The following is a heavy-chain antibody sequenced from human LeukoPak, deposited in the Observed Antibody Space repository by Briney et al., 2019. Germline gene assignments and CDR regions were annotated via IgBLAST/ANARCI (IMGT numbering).Heavy chain of an antibody. V-gene: IGHV4-59*01. J-gene: IGHJ3*02. CDR3: ARDGVEREMATSNDAFDI. Sequence: PSETLSLTCTVSGGSINSYYWSCIRQPPGKGLEWIGYIYYSGSTNYNPSLKSRVTISVDTSKNQFSLKLSSVTAADTAVYYCARDGVEREMATSNDAFDIWGQGTMVTVSS. D-gene: IGHD5-24*01. CDR2: IYYSGST. CDR1: GGSINSYY.